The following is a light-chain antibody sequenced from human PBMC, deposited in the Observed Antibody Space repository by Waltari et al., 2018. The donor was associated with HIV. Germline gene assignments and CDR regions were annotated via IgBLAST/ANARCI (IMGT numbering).Light chain of an antibody. J-gene: IGLJ2*01. CDR1: SSNIGSTP. CDR3: AVRDDRLNGVL. V-gene: IGLV1-44*01. CDR2: SNN. Sequence: QSVLTQPPSVSGTPGQTVTLSCSGGSSNIGSTPLNWYQQLPGTAPKLLIYSNNQTSSGGPDRFSGSKSGTSASLAIRGLQSDDETDYYCAVRDDRLNGVLFGGGTRLTVL.